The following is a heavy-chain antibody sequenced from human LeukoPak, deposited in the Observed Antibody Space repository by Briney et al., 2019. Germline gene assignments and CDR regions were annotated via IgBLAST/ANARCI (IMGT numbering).Heavy chain of an antibody. CDR1: GYTFTSYG. D-gene: IGHD3-3*01. Sequence: ASVKVSCKASGYTFTSYGISWVRQAPGQGLEWMGWISAYNGNTNYAQKLQGRVTMTTDTSTSTAYMELRSLRSDDTAVYYCARHFGPPRSGSLFDYWGQGTLVTVSS. CDR3: ARHFGPPRSGSLFDY. V-gene: IGHV1-18*01. J-gene: IGHJ4*02. CDR2: ISAYNGNT.